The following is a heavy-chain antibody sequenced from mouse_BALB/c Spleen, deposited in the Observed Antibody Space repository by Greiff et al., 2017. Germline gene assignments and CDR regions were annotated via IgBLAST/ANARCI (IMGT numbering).Heavy chain of an antibody. J-gene: IGHJ4*01. Sequence: VQLQQSGAELARPGASVKLSCKASGYTFTSYWMQWVKQRHGQGLDRIGAIYPGYSDTSYNQKFKGKAKLTAVTSASTAYMELSSLTTEDSAVYDYSGMSYCRCDGDYYSAMDYWGQGTSVTVSS. CDR1: GYTFTSYW. CDR3: SGMSYCRCDGDYYSAMDY. V-gene: IGHV1-5*01. D-gene: IGHD2-14*01. CDR2: IYPGYSDT.